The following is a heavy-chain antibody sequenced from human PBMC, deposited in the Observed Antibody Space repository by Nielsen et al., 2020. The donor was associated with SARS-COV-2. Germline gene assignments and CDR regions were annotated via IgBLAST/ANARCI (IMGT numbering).Heavy chain of an antibody. Sequence: GGSLRLSCAASGFTFSSYAMSWVRQAPGKGLVWVSRINSDGSSTSYADSVKGRFTISRDNAKNSLYLQMNSLRAEDTAVYYCARDSTYYYDSSGYYLKQSHDAFDIWGQGTMVTVSS. V-gene: IGHV3-74*01. D-gene: IGHD3-22*01. CDR3: ARDSTYYYDSSGYYLKQSHDAFDI. J-gene: IGHJ3*02. CDR2: INSDGSST. CDR1: GFTFSSYA.